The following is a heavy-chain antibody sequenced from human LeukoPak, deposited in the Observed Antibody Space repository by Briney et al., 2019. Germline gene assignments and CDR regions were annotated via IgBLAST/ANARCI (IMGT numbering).Heavy chain of an antibody. Sequence: SGPTLVKPTQTLTLTCTFSGFSLSTRGVGVGWIRQPPGKALEWLAFIYWNDDKNYSPSLQYRLTITKDTSKNQVVLTMTNMDPVDTATYYCAHRQSPTHFHYWGQGTLVTVSS. V-gene: IGHV2-5*01. CDR1: GFSLSTRGVG. CDR2: IYWNDDK. J-gene: IGHJ4*02. CDR3: AHRQSPTHFHY.